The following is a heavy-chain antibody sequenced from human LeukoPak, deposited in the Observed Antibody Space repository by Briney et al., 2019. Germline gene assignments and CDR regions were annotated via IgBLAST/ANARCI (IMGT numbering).Heavy chain of an antibody. CDR2: INTDGTVT. CDR1: GFTFSKYW. Sequence: GGSLRLSCAASGFTFSKYWMLWVRQAPGKGLESVSRINTDGTVTTYADSVKGRFTVSRDNADNTMFLQMNSVRDEDTAVYYCARDRAFSGGSSSTRTIDYWGQGTLVTVSS. J-gene: IGHJ4*02. CDR3: ARDRAFSGGSSSTRTIDY. D-gene: IGHD6-6*01. V-gene: IGHV3-74*01.